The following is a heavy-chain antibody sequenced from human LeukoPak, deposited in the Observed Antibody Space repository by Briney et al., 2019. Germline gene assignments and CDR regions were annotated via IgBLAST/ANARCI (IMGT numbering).Heavy chain of an antibody. V-gene: IGHV3-53*01. D-gene: IGHD4-17*01. J-gene: IGHJ4*02. CDR1: GFTVSSNY. Sequence: GGSLRLSCAASGFTVSSNYMSWVRQAPGKGLEWVSVIYSGGSTYYADSVKGRFTISRDNSKNTLYLQMSSLRAEDTAVYYCARAYGEVPNFDYWGQGTLVTVSS. CDR3: ARAYGEVPNFDY. CDR2: IYSGGST.